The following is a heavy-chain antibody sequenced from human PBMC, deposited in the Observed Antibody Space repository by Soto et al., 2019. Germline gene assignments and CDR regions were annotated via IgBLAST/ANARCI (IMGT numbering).Heavy chain of an antibody. V-gene: IGHV6-1*01. D-gene: IGHD1-26*01. CDR2: TYYRSKWYN. J-gene: IGHJ5*02. Sequence: RVRQAPGQGLEWLGRTYYRSKWYNDYAVSVKSRITINPDTSKNQFSLQLNSVTPEATAVYYCARGAVVGATRDNWFDPWGQGTLVTVSS. CDR3: ARGAVVGATRDNWFDP.